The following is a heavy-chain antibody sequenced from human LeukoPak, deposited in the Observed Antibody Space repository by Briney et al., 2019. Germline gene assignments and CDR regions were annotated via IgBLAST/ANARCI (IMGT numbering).Heavy chain of an antibody. Sequence: SETLSLTCAVYGGSFSGYYWSWIRQPPGKGLEWIGEINHSGSTKYNPSLKSRVTISVDTSKNQFSLKLSSVTAADTAVYYCARGRGMVRGVIITNYYYGMDVWVQGTTVSVCS. D-gene: IGHD3-10*01. CDR3: ARGRGMVRGVIITNYYYGMDV. CDR2: INHSGST. V-gene: IGHV4-34*01. CDR1: GGSFSGYY. J-gene: IGHJ6*02.